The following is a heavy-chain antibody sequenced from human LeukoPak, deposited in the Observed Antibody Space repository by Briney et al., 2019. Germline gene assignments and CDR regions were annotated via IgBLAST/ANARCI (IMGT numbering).Heavy chain of an antibody. J-gene: IGHJ3*02. CDR1: GFIFSSYN. V-gene: IGHV3-21*01. Sequence: GGSLRLSCVASGFIFSSYNINWVRQAPGKGLEWVSSISSSSTYISYADSVKGRFTISRDNSKNTLYLQMNSLRAEDTAVYYCAKAYWDCSGGSCYFDAFDIWGQGTMVTVSS. CDR3: AKAYWDCSGGSCYFDAFDI. D-gene: IGHD2-15*01. CDR2: ISSSSTYI.